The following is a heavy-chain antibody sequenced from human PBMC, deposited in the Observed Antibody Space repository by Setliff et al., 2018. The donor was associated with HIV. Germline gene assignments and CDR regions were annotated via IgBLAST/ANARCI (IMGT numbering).Heavy chain of an antibody. CDR3: ARGFDYAQRPPLYYFDY. J-gene: IGHJ4*02. Sequence: SETLSLTCTVSGGSISCRYYYWSWIRQHPGKGLEWIGYIYYSGNPFYNPSLRSRVTISLDTSKNQFSLKLSSVTAADTAVYYCARGFDYAQRPPLYYFDYWGQGTLVTVSS. CDR1: GGSISCRYYY. V-gene: IGHV4-31*03. CDR2: IYYSGNP. D-gene: IGHD2-2*01.